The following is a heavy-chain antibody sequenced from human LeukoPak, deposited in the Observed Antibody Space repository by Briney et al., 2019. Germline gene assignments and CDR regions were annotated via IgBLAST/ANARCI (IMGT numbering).Heavy chain of an antibody. V-gene: IGHV4-34*01. CDR1: GGSFSGYY. D-gene: IGHD3-10*01. CDR2: INHSGST. J-gene: IGHJ4*02. Sequence: SETLSLTCAVYGGSFSGYYWSWIRQPPGKGLEWIGEINHSGSTNYNPSLKSRVTISVDTSKNQFSLKLSSVTAADTAVYYCARRIRYGSGKYFHYWGQGPLVTVSS. CDR3: ARRIRYGSGKYFHY.